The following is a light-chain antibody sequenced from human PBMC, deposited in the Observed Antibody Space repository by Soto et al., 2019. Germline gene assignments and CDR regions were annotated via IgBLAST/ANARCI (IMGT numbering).Light chain of an antibody. Sequence: DIQMTQSPSTLSASLGDRVTITCRAGQSISSCFAWYQQKPGKAPKVMIWDASSLQRGVPSRFSGSGSGTEFTLTISSLQHDDFATYYCQQYNRYSTWTFGLGTKVDIK. V-gene: IGKV1-5*01. CDR1: QSISSC. J-gene: IGKJ1*01. CDR2: DAS. CDR3: QQYNRYSTWT.